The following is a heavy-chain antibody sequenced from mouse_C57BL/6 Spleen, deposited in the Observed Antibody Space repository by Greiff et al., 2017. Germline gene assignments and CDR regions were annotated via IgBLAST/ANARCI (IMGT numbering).Heavy chain of an antibody. CDR3: ARGEYSNYARFGY. CDR1: GYTFTDYY. Sequence: EVQLQQSGPELVKPGASVKISCKASGYTFTDYYMNWVKQSHGKSLEWIGDINPNNGGTSYNQKFKGKATLTVDKSSSTAYMELRSLTSEDSAVYYCARGEYSNYARFGYWGQGTLVTVSA. CDR2: INPNNGGT. J-gene: IGHJ3*01. V-gene: IGHV1-26*01. D-gene: IGHD2-5*01.